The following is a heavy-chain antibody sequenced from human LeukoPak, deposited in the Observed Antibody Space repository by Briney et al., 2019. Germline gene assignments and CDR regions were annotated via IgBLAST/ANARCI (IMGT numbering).Heavy chain of an antibody. J-gene: IGHJ4*02. Sequence: PGGSLRLSCAASGFTFSSYGMHWVRQPPGKGLKWIGEINHSGSTNYNPSLKSRVTISVDTSKNQFSLKLSSVTAADTAVYYCARGRAGGYWGQGTLVTVSS. CDR3: ARGRAGGY. V-gene: IGHV4-34*01. D-gene: IGHD3-10*01. CDR2: INHSGST. CDR1: GFTFSSYG.